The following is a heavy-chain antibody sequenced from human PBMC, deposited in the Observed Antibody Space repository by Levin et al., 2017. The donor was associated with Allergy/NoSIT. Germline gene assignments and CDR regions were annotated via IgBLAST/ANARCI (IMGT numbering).Heavy chain of an antibody. D-gene: IGHD4-23*01. V-gene: IGHV5-51*01. J-gene: IGHJ4*02. CDR1: GYSFTSYW. Sequence: LGESLKISCKGSGYSFTSYWIGWVRQMPGKGLEWMGIIYPGDSDTRYSPSFQGQVTISADKSISTAYLQWSSLKASDTAMYYCARQVGPDYGGNSLDYWGQGTLVTVSS. CDR3: ARQVGPDYGGNSLDY. CDR2: IYPGDSDT.